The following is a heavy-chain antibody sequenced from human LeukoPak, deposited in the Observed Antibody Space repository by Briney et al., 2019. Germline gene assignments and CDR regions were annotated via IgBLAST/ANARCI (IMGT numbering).Heavy chain of an antibody. J-gene: IGHJ6*02. Sequence: GGSLRLSCAASGFIFSSYSMSWVRQAPGKGLEWVSVITGSGGNTYYADSVKGRFTISKDNSKNTAYLQMSSLRVDDTAVYYCAKAASSSWPSYYYGMDVWGQGTTVTVSS. D-gene: IGHD6-13*01. CDR2: ITGSGGNT. CDR1: GFIFSSYS. V-gene: IGHV3-23*01. CDR3: AKAASSSWPSYYYGMDV.